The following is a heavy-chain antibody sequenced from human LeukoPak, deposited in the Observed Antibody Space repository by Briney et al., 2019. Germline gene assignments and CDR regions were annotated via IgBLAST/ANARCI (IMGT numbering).Heavy chain of an antibody. V-gene: IGHV4-38-2*02. CDR3: ARATMVRGARIDY. D-gene: IGHD3-10*01. CDR2: IYHSGST. Sequence: SETLSLTCTVSGYSISSGYYWGWIRQPPGKGLEWIGSIYHSGSTYYNPSLKSRVTISVDTSKNQFSLKLSSVTAADTAVYYCARATMVRGARIDYWGQGTLVTVSS. J-gene: IGHJ4*02. CDR1: GYSISSGYY.